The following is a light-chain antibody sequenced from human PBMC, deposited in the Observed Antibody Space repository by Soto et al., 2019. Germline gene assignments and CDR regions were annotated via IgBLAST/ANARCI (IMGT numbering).Light chain of an antibody. CDR3: QQS. V-gene: IGKV1-5*03. CDR1: QTICSW. J-gene: IGKJ1*01. Sequence: DVQMTQSPSTLSLSVRDRATITCRASQTICSWLAWFPQRPGREPSFLVSKVSTLKNGVPLRISGSGSGRQFTLANISLYSDDFATYWTQQSIGQGTKVDIK. CDR2: KVS.